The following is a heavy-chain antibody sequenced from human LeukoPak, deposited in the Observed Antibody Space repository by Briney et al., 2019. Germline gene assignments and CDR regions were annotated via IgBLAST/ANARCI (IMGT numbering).Heavy chain of an antibody. V-gene: IGHV3-23*01. D-gene: IGHD6-13*01. Sequence: PGGSLRLSCAASGFTFSNYAMNWVRQAPGKGLEWVSAISGSGGTTYYADSVKGRFTISRDNPKNTLYLEMDSLRADDTAVYYCANIAAAVHFDSWGQGTLVTVSS. CDR3: ANIAAAVHFDS. CDR1: GFTFSNYA. J-gene: IGHJ4*02. CDR2: ISGSGGTT.